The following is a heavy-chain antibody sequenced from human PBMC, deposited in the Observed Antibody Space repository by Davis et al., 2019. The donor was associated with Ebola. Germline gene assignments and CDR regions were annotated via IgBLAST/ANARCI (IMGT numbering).Heavy chain of an antibody. CDR3: ARVRAHSGSYSYSYYYYGMDV. D-gene: IGHD1-26*01. J-gene: IGHJ6*04. V-gene: IGHV1-46*01. CDR1: GYTFTNYY. Sequence: AASVKVSCKASGYTFTNYYMHWVRQAPGQGLEWMGIINPSGGSTSYAQKFQGRVTMTRDTSTSTVYMELSSLRSEDTAVYYCARVRAHSGSYSYSYYYYGMDVWGKGTTVTVSS. CDR2: INPSGGST.